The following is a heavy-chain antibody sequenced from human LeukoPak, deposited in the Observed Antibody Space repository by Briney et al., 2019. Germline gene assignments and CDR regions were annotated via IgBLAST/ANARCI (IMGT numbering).Heavy chain of an antibody. D-gene: IGHD3-16*01. CDR3: ARGWGPVYYFDY. CDR1: GGSVSSGGYS. CDR2: IYHSGST. V-gene: IGHV4-30-2*01. J-gene: IGHJ4*02. Sequence: PSETLSLTCAVSGGSVSSGGYSWSWIRQPPGKGLEWIGYIYHSGSTYYNPSLKSRVTMSVDRSKSQFSLKLNSVTAADTAVYYCARGWGPVYYFDYWGQGTLVTVSS.